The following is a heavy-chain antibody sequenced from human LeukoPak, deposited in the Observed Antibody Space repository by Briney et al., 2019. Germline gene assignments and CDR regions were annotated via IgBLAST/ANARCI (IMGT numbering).Heavy chain of an antibody. Sequence: PGGSLRLSCAAAGFTFSTYSMDWVRQTPGKGLEWLSHISTSSDTIYYADSVKGRFTISRDNSKNTVYLQMNSLRAEDTAVYYCARVPYGSGTYTDYWGRGTLVTVSS. CDR1: GFTFSTYS. D-gene: IGHD3-10*01. CDR2: ISTSSDTI. J-gene: IGHJ4*02. CDR3: ARVPYGSGTYTDY. V-gene: IGHV3-48*01.